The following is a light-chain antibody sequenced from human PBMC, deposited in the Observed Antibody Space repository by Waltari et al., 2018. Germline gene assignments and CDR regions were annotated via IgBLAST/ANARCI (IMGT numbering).Light chain of an antibody. J-gene: IGLJ3*02. Sequence: QLVLTQSPSASASLGASVKLTCTLSSGHSSNVIAWLQQKPEKGPRFLMKVNRDGSHRKGDEIPDLFAGSSAGAGRYLSISSLQSEDEADYFCQTGGHGTWVFGGGTKLTVL. CDR3: QTGGHGTWV. V-gene: IGLV4-69*01. CDR2: VNRDGSH. CDR1: SGHSSNV.